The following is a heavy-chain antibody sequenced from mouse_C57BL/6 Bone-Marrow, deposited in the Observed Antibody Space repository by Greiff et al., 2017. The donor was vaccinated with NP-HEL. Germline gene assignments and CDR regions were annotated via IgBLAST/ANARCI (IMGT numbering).Heavy chain of an antibody. CDR1: GYTFTSYW. Sequence: QVQLQQPGAELVMPGASVKLSCKASGYTFTSYWMHWVKQRPGQGLEWIGEIDPSDSYTKYNQKFKGKSTLTVDKSSSTAYMQLSSLTSEDSAVYYCARSGWLLSWFAYWGQGTLVTVSA. CDR3: ARSGWLLSWFAY. D-gene: IGHD2-3*01. V-gene: IGHV1-69*01. CDR2: IDPSDSYT. J-gene: IGHJ3*01.